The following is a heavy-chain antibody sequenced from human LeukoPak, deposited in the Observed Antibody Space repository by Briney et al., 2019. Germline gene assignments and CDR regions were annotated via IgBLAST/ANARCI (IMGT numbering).Heavy chain of an antibody. D-gene: IGHD6-19*01. J-gene: IGHJ4*02. CDR2: ISASGGST. Sequence: SGGSLRLSCAASGFTFSSYAMSWVRQAPGKGLEWVSSISASGGSTYYADSVKGRFTIFRDNSKNTLHLQMNSLRAEDTAIYYCPRGSSGPDYWGQGTLVTVSS. V-gene: IGHV3-23*01. CDR3: PRGSSGPDY. CDR1: GFTFSSYA.